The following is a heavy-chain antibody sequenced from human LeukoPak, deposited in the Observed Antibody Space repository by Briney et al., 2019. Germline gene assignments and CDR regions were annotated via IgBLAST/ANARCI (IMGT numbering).Heavy chain of an antibody. Sequence: PGGSLRLSCAASGFTFSSYDMSWVRQAPGKGLEWVSTISDNGGSTYYAHSVKGRFTISRDNSKNTLYLQLNSLRAEDTAVYYCAKGRYFDWLSDLYFWGQGALVTVSS. J-gene: IGHJ4*02. V-gene: IGHV3-23*01. CDR1: GFTFSSYD. CDR2: ISDNGGST. CDR3: AKGRYFDWLSDLYF. D-gene: IGHD3-9*01.